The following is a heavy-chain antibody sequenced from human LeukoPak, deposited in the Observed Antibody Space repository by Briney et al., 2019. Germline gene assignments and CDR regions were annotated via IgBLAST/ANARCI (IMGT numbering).Heavy chain of an antibody. CDR2: IYYSGST. D-gene: IGHD3-10*01. V-gene: IGHV4-59*01. Sequence: PSETLSLTCTVSGGSISSYYWSWIRQPPEKGLEWIGYIYYSGSTNYSPSLKSRVTISADTSKNQFSLKLSSVTAADTAIYYCARGTGSNRFDYWGQGTLVTVSS. CDR1: GGSISSYY. CDR3: ARGTGSNRFDY. J-gene: IGHJ4*02.